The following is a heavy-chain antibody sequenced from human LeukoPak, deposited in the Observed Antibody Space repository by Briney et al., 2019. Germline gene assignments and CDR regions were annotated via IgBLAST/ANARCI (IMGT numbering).Heavy chain of an antibody. V-gene: IGHV3-7*01. J-gene: IGHJ4*02. CDR2: IFEDGITK. D-gene: IGHD1/OR15-1a*01. CDR3: ARLLGRVTTFDY. CDR1: GFSFSGYL. Sequence: GGSLRFSCAASGFSFSGYLLSWVRQAPGKGLEWVATIFEDGITKYYDDSVRGRFTISRDNAENSLYLEMTSLRTEDTAVYYCARLLGRVTTFDYWGQGTLVTVSS.